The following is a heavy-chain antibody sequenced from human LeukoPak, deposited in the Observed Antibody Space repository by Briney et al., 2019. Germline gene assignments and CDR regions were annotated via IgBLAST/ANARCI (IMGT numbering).Heavy chain of an antibody. V-gene: IGHV3-21*01. CDR1: GFTFSVSR. CDR3: ARVQYYEFSNGHRGIYMDV. Sequence: GGSLRLSCAASGFTFSVSRMNWVRQAPGKGLEWVSSITSTSGHIFYGGSLKGRFTVSRDNAKNTMFLQMNSLRAEDTAVYYCARVQYYEFSNGHRGIYMDVWGKGTTVTVSS. D-gene: IGHD3-3*01. J-gene: IGHJ6*03. CDR2: ITSTSGHI.